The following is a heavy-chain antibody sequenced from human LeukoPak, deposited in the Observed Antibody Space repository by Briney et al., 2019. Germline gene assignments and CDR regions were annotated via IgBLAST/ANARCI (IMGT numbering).Heavy chain of an antibody. D-gene: IGHD7-27*01. J-gene: IGHJ3*02. V-gene: IGHV4-59*01. Sequence: PSETLSLTCTVSGGSINNYYWTWIRQSPGKGLEWIGYISDSGSTNYNPSLKSRVTLSGDTSKSQVSLKLSSVTAADTAVYYCARVSGAHNAFDIWGQGTMVTVSS. CDR3: ARVSGAHNAFDI. CDR1: GGSINNYY. CDR2: ISDSGST.